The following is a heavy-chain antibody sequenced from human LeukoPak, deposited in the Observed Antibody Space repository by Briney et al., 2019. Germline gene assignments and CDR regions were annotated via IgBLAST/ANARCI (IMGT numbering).Heavy chain of an antibody. D-gene: IGHD3-3*01. CDR3: AREGGFFRPLDY. Sequence: SETLSLTCGVSGGSVTSTNWWTWVRQPPGKGLEWIGEVHLDGRTNYNPSLKSRLTISVDLSGNHISLKLTSVTAADTAVYYCAREGGFFRPLDYSGQGTLVTVSS. CDR2: VHLDGRT. J-gene: IGHJ4*02. V-gene: IGHV4-4*02. CDR1: GGSVTSTNW.